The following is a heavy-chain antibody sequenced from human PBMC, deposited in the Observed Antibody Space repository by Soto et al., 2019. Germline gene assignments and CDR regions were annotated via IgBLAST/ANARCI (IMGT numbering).Heavy chain of an antibody. CDR1: GFRLSDYW. J-gene: IGHJ3*01. V-gene: IGHV3-7*01. CDR3: ATDLNWSGT. Sequence: QLEESGGELVQPGGSLRLSCVVSGFRLSDYWMTWVRQAPGKGLEWLANVNPSGSETYYVDSVKGRFTISRDNAKNSLFLQMNNLRVEDTAVYYCATDLNWSGTWGRGTMVTVSS. CDR2: VNPSGSET. D-gene: IGHD3-3*01.